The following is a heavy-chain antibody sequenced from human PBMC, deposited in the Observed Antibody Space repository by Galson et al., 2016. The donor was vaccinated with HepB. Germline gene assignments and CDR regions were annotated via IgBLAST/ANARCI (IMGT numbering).Heavy chain of an antibody. CDR3: ARRSSGSFDY. Sequence: SLRLSCAASGFTFSRYWMGWVRQAPGKGPEWVANIKEDGSEKYYGDSVKGRFTISRDNAKNSLYLQVNSLRAADTAVYYCARRSSGSFDYWGQGTLVTVSS. CDR2: IKEDGSEK. CDR1: GFTFSRYW. J-gene: IGHJ4*02. V-gene: IGHV3-7*04. D-gene: IGHD1-26*01.